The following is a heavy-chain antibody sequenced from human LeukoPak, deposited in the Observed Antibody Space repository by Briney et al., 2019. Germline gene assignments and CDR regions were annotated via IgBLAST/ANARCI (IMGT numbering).Heavy chain of an antibody. Sequence: ASVKVSCKVSGYTLTELSMHWVRQAPGQGLEWMGWINPNSGGTNYAQKFQGRVTMTRDTSISTAYMELSRLRSDDTAVYYCASRWELLYGMDVWGQGTTVTVSS. V-gene: IGHV1-2*02. CDR3: ASRWELLYGMDV. D-gene: IGHD1-26*01. CDR2: INPNSGGT. J-gene: IGHJ6*02. CDR1: GYTLTELS.